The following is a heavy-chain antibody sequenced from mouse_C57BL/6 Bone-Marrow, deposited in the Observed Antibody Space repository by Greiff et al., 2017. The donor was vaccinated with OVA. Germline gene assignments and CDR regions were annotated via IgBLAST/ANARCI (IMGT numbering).Heavy chain of an antibody. CDR1: GYTFTSYW. Sequence: QVQLQQPGAELVRPGSSVKLSCKASGYTFTSYWMHWVKQRPIQGLEWIGNIDPSDSETHYNQKFKDKATLTVDKSSSTAYMQLSSLTSEDSAVYYCARSGMVPWFAYWGQGTLVTVSA. D-gene: IGHD2-10*02. CDR2: IDPSDSET. CDR3: ARSGMVPWFAY. J-gene: IGHJ3*01. V-gene: IGHV1-52*01.